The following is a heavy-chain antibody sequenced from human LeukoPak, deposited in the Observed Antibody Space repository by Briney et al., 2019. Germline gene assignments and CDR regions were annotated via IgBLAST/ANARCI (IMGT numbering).Heavy chain of an antibody. CDR2: IKQDGSEK. Sequence: GGSLRLSCAASGFTFSSYWMSWVRQAPGKGLEWVANIKQDGSEKYYVDSVKGRFTISRDNAKNSLYLQMNSLRAEDTAVYYCAGRTIEGRAPYWFDPWGQGTLATVSS. CDR3: AGRTIEGRAPYWFDP. CDR1: GFTFSSYW. V-gene: IGHV3-7*01. D-gene: IGHD6-6*01. J-gene: IGHJ5*02.